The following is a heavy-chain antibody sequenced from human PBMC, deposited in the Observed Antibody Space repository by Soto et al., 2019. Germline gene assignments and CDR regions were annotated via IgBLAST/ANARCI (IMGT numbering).Heavy chain of an antibody. Sequence: PSETLSLTCTVSGGSISSGLHYWSWIRQRPGKGLEWIAYIYNTGSTYYNPSLKSRITISVDTSNSQFSLKMSSVTAADTAVYYCARGMPYYFDFWGQGSLVTVSS. V-gene: IGHV4-31*03. D-gene: IGHD2-2*01. CDR2: IYNTGST. CDR3: ARGMPYYFDF. J-gene: IGHJ4*02. CDR1: GGSISSGLHY.